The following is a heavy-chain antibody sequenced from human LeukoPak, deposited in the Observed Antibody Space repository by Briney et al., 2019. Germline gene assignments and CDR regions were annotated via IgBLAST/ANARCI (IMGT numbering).Heavy chain of an antibody. D-gene: IGHD2-21*02. J-gene: IGHJ3*02. V-gene: IGHV1-46*01. CDR3: ATIGCGGDCRQTLNAFDI. CDR2: INPSGGST. CDR1: GYTFTSYY. Sequence: GASVKVSCKASGYTFTSYYMHWVRQAPGQGLEWMGIINPSGGSTSYAQKFQGRVTMTRDMSTSTVYMELSSLRSEDTAVYYCATIGCGGDCRQTLNAFDIWGQGTMVTVSS.